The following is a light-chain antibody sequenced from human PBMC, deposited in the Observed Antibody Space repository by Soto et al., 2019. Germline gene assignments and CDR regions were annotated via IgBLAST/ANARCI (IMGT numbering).Light chain of an antibody. CDR3: QQYGNSPRT. CDR2: GAS. Sequence: EIVLTQSPGTLSLSPGERATLSCRASQSVSSSYLAWYQQKPGQAPRLLISGASNRATDIPDRFSGSGSGTDFTLVISRVGPEDSAVYYCQQYGNSPRTFGQGTKVDNK. V-gene: IGKV3-20*01. J-gene: IGKJ1*01. CDR1: QSVSSSY.